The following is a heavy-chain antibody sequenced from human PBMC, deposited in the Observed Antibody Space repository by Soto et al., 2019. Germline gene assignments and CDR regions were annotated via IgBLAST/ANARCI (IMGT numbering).Heavy chain of an antibody. CDR3: ASRHDFWSGGRGFD. CDR2: INRSGST. D-gene: IGHD3-3*01. V-gene: IGHV4-34*01. Sequence: SETLSLTCAVYGGSFSDYYWSWIRQPPGKGLEWIGEINRSGSTNYNPSLKSRVTISADTSRNQFSLKLGSVAAADTAVYYCASRHDFWSGGRGFDWGQGTLVTVSS. J-gene: IGHJ4*02. CDR1: GGSFSDYY.